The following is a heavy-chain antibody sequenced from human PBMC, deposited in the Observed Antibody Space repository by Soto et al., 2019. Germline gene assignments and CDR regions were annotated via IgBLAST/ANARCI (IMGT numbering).Heavy chain of an antibody. Sequence: GSSVKVSCKASGGTFSSYTISWVRQAPGQGLEWMGRIIPILGIANYAQKFQGRVSITADESTSTAYMELSSLRSEDTAVYYCARESGGYCSDGSCYHPPPFLYYYGMDVWGQGTTVTVSS. D-gene: IGHD2-15*01. CDR2: IIPILGIA. J-gene: IGHJ6*02. CDR1: GGTFSSYT. V-gene: IGHV1-69*04. CDR3: ARESGGYCSDGSCYHPPPFLYYYGMDV.